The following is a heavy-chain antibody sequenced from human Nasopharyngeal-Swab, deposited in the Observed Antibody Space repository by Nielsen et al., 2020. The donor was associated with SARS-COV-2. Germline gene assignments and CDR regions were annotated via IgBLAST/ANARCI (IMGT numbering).Heavy chain of an antibody. J-gene: IGHJ4*02. CDR3: ARDFSSTCGLDY. CDR1: GFTFSNYA. V-gene: IGHV3-23*01. D-gene: IGHD6-13*01. Sequence: GESLKISCAASGFTFSNYAMSCVRQAPGKGLEWVSSIRYSGDRTSYADSAKGRFTISRDNPKNTLYLQMSSLRAEDTAVYYCARDFSSTCGLDYWGQGTLVTVSS. CDR2: IRYSGDRT.